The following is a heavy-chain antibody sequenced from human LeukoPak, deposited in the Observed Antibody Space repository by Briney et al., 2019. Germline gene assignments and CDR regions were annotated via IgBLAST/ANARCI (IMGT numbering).Heavy chain of an antibody. J-gene: IGHJ3*02. V-gene: IGHV3-30-3*01. CDR2: ISYDGSNK. CDR3: ARGSVVVTAEVDAFDI. D-gene: IGHD2-21*02. Sequence: GGSLRLSCAASGFTFDDYAMHWVRQAPGKGLEWVAVISYDGSNKYYADSVKGRFTISRDNSKNTLYLQMNSLRAEDTAVYYCARGSVVVTAEVDAFDIWGQGTMVTVSS. CDR1: GFTFDDYA.